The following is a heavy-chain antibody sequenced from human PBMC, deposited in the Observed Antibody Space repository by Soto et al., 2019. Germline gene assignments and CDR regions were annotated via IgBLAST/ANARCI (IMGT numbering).Heavy chain of an antibody. J-gene: IGHJ5*02. Sequence: PSETRSLTCIVSGGSITSYHCSWVRQLPEQGREWIAYTSYTGNTNYKPSFQSRVTISIDTSNNHLSLKMISMTAADTAVYYCARDMHAGFNHYFDPWGQGTLVTVSS. CDR1: GGSITSYH. D-gene: IGHD1-26*01. CDR2: TSYTGNT. CDR3: ARDMHAGFNHYFDP. V-gene: IGHV4-59*01.